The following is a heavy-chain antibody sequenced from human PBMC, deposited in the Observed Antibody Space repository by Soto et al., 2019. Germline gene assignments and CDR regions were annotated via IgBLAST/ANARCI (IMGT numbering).Heavy chain of an antibody. V-gene: IGHV1-3*01. Sequence: ASVKVSCKASGYTFTSYAMHWVRQAPGQGLEWMGWINAGNGNTKYSQKFEGRVTITRDTSASTAYMELSSLRSEDTAVYYCARVPGRYSGSWDGWFDPWGQGTLVTVSS. CDR3: ARVPGRYSGSWDGWFDP. D-gene: IGHD6-13*01. CDR2: INAGNGNT. J-gene: IGHJ5*02. CDR1: GYTFTSYA.